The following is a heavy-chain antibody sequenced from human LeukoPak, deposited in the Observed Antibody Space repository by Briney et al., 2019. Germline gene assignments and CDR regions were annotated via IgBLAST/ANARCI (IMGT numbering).Heavy chain of an antibody. Sequence: SVNISCKVSGGPFNTYSVNWVRQAPGQELEWMGALLPIFGSPNYAQEFQGRVTITADESTTTAYMELSSLRSDDTAVYYCARMGELSPFDFWGQGTLVTVSS. V-gene: IGHV1-69*13. D-gene: IGHD3-16*02. CDR1: GGPFNTYS. CDR3: ARMGELSPFDF. CDR2: LLPIFGSP. J-gene: IGHJ4*02.